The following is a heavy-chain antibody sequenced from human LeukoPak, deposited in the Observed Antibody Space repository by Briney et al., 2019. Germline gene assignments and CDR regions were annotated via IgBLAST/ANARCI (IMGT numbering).Heavy chain of an antibody. CDR3: ARARYSSSWACDY. D-gene: IGHD6-13*01. CDR1: GGSIRSYY. J-gene: IGHJ4*02. V-gene: IGHV4-59*01. Sequence: PSESLSLTCTVSGGSIRSYYWSWIRQPPGKGLEWIGYIYYSGSTNYNPSLKSRVTISVDTSKNQFSLKLSSVTAADTAVYYCARARYSSSWACDYWGQGTLVTVSS. CDR2: IYYSGST.